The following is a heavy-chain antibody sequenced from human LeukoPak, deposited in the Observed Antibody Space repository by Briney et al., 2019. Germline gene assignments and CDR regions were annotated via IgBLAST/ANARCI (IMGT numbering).Heavy chain of an antibody. V-gene: IGHV3-74*01. Sequence: GGSLRLSCAASGFTFSSYAMHWVRQAPGKGLVWVSRINSDGSSTSYADSVKGRFTISRDNAKNTLYLQMNSLRAEDTAVYYCASGVYGDYEDDAFDIWGQGTMVTVSS. CDR2: INSDGSST. CDR1: GFTFSSYA. D-gene: IGHD4-17*01. J-gene: IGHJ3*02. CDR3: ASGVYGDYEDDAFDI.